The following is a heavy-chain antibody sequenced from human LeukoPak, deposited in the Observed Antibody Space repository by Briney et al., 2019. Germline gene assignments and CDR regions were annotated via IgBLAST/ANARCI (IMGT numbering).Heavy chain of an antibody. J-gene: IGHJ5*02. D-gene: IGHD3-10*01. CDR3: AGSLWFGELARFDP. V-gene: IGHV3-7*03. Sequence: GGSLRLSCAASGFTFSSYWMSWVRQAPGKGLEWVADINQDGSEKYYVDSVKGRFTISRDNAKNALYLQVNSLRAEDTAVYYCAGSLWFGELARFDPWGQGTLVTVSS. CDR1: GFTFSSYW. CDR2: INQDGSEK.